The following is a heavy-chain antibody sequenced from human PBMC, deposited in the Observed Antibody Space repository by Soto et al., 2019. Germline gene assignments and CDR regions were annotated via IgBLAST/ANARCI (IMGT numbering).Heavy chain of an antibody. J-gene: IGHJ4*02. CDR1: GYTFTSYG. CDR3: ARDCDYDSSGYSAWADY. D-gene: IGHD3-22*01. Sequence: QVQLVQSGAEVKKPGASVKVSCKASGYTFTSYGISWVRQAPGQGLEWMGWISAYNGNTNYAQKLQGRVTMTTDTSTSTAYMELRSLRSDDTAVYYCARDCDYDSSGYSAWADYWGQGTLVTVSS. CDR2: ISAYNGNT. V-gene: IGHV1-18*01.